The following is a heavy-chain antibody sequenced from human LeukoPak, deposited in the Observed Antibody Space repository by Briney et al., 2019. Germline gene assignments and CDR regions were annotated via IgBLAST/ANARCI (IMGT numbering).Heavy chain of an antibody. CDR3: AKARSGYYNFDY. J-gene: IGHJ4*02. D-gene: IGHD3-3*01. CDR2: IYGSSRT. V-gene: IGHV3-53*01. Sequence: PGGSLRLSCAGSGFIVSSNYMSWVRQAAGKGLEWVSVIYGSSRTYYADSVKGRFTISRDNSKNTLYLQMNSLRAEDTAVYYCAKARSGYYNFDYWGQGTLVTVSS. CDR1: GFIVSSNY.